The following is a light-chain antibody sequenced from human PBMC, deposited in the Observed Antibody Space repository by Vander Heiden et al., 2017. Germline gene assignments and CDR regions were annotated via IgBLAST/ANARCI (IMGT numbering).Light chain of an antibody. V-gene: IGLV3-25*03. J-gene: IGLJ2*01. CDR2: KDN. Sequence: SNELTQPPSVSVSPGQTARLTCSGDALPKQYAYWYQQKPGQAPVLVIYKDNERPSGIPERFSGSSSGTTVTLTISGVQAEDEADYYCQSADSSGTYVVFGGGTKLTVL. CDR1: ALPKQY. CDR3: QSADSSGTYVV.